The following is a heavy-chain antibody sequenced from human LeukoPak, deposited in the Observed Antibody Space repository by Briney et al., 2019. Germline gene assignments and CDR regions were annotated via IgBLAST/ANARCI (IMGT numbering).Heavy chain of an antibody. Sequence: PSETLSLTCTVSGGSISSSSYYWSWIRQPAGKGLEWIGRISGSGTITYNPALQSRLSISIDTSKNQFSLKLMSVTAADTAVYYCARRRRDGYNLNWFDPRGQGTLVTVSS. D-gene: IGHD5-24*01. CDR2: ISGSGTI. CDR1: GGSISSSSYY. J-gene: IGHJ5*02. CDR3: ARRRRDGYNLNWFDP. V-gene: IGHV4-61*02.